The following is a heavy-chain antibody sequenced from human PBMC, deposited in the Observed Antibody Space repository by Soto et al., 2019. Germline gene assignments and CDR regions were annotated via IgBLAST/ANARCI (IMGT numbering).Heavy chain of an antibody. Sequence: QVQLVQSGAEVKKPGASVKVSCKASGYTFTSYGISWVRQAPGQGLEWMGWISAYNGNTNYAQKLKGSVTMTTETSTSPAYMELRSLRSDDTAGYYCARDGATVTTWSYWGQGTLVTVSS. D-gene: IGHD4-17*01. CDR3: ARDGATVTTWSY. V-gene: IGHV1-18*01. CDR1: GYTFTSYG. CDR2: ISAYNGNT. J-gene: IGHJ4*02.